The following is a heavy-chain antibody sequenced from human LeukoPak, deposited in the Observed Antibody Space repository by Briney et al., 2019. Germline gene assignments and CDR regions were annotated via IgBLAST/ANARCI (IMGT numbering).Heavy chain of an antibody. Sequence: SETLSLTCAVYGGPFSDYYWSWIRQPPGKGLEWIGEINHGGSTNYNPSLKSRVTISVDTSKNQFSLKLSSVTAADTAVYYCAGYNWNDGGFDFWGQGTLVTVSS. D-gene: IGHD1-1*01. CDR2: INHGGST. V-gene: IGHV4-34*01. CDR1: GGPFSDYY. CDR3: AGYNWNDGGFDF. J-gene: IGHJ4*02.